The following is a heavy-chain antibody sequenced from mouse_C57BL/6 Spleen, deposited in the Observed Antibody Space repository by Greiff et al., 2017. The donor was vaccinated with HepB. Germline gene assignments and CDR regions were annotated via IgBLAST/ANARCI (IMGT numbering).Heavy chain of an antibody. CDR1: GYTFTSYW. Sequence: QVQLQQPGAELVKPGASVKLSCKASGYTFTSYWMQWVKQRPGQGLEWIGEIDPSDSYTNYNQKFKGKATLTVDTSSSTAYMQRSSLTSEDSAVYYCAKGGPYYFDYWGQGTTLTVSS. V-gene: IGHV1-50*01. CDR2: IDPSDSYT. J-gene: IGHJ2*01. CDR3: AKGGPYYFDY.